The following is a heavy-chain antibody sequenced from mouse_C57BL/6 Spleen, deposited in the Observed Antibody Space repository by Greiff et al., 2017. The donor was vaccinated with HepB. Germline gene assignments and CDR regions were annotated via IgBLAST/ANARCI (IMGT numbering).Heavy chain of an antibody. CDR3: AREGKDYYGDAMDY. CDR2: ISYDGSN. CDR1: GYSITSGYY. J-gene: IGHJ4*01. D-gene: IGHD1-1*01. Sequence: ESGPGLVKPSQSLSLTCSVTGYSITSGYYWNWIRQFPGNKLEWMGYISYDGSNNYNPSLKNRISITRDTSKNQFFLKLNSVTTEDTATYYCAREGKDYYGDAMDYWGQGTSVTVSS. V-gene: IGHV3-6*01.